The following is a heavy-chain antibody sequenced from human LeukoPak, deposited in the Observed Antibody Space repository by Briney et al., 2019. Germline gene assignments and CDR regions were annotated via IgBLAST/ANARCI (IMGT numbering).Heavy chain of an antibody. CDR3: AKGVVPAVSQGFRGFDP. D-gene: IGHD2-2*01. V-gene: IGHV3-23*01. CDR2: ISGSGGST. J-gene: IGHJ5*02. CDR1: GFTFNRKA. Sequence: GGSLRLSCAATGFTFNRKAISWVRQAPGKGLEWVSAISGSGGSTYYADSVKGRFTISRDNSKNTLYLQMNSLRAEDTAVYYCAKGVVPAVSQGFRGFDPWGQGTLVTVSS.